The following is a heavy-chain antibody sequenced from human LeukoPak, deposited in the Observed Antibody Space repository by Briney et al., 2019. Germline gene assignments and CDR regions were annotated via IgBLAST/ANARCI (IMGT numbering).Heavy chain of an antibody. CDR1: GFTFNRNA. V-gene: IGHV3-23*01. J-gene: IGHJ4*02. CDR2: IGGSGDKT. D-gene: IGHD6-19*01. Sequence: GGSLRLSRAASGFTFNRNAISWVRQAPGKGLEWVSTIGGSGDKTFYADSVKGRFTISRDNSKTMLHLQMSSLTGEDTALYYCVRRGDASSGWGDHDYWGQGALVTVSS. CDR3: VRRGDASSGWGDHDY.